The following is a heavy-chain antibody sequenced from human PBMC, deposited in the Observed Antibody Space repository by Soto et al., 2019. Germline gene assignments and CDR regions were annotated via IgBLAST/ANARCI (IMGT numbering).Heavy chain of an antibody. Sequence: SETLSLTCTVSGGSISSSSYYWGWIRQPPGKGLEWIGSIYYSGSTYYNPSLKSRVTISVDTSKNQFSLKLSSVTAADTAVYYWARLHDYSNYVGYWGQGTLVTVSS. J-gene: IGHJ4*02. CDR2: IYYSGST. CDR3: ARLHDYSNYVGY. CDR1: GGSISSSSYY. D-gene: IGHD4-4*01. V-gene: IGHV4-39*01.